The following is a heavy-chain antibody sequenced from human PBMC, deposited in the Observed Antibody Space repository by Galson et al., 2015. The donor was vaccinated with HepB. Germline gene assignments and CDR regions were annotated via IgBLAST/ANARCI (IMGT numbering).Heavy chain of an antibody. D-gene: IGHD3-22*01. CDR2: IKSKIDGGTT. Sequence: SLRLSCAASGFTFSQAWMSWVRQAPGKGLEWVGRIKSKIDGGTTDYAAPVKERFTISRDDSKKMLYLQMNSLKTEDTAVYYCTTSLGIEYYASSGDYLFDNWGQGTLVTVSS. CDR1: GFTFSQAW. CDR3: TTSLGIEYYASSGDYLFDN. V-gene: IGHV3-15*01. J-gene: IGHJ4*02.